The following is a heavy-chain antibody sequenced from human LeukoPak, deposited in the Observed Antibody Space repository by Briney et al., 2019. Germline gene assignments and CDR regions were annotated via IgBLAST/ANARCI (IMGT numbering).Heavy chain of an antibody. Sequence: SETLSLTCTVSGGTIRSGSYYWSWIRQPAGKGLEWIGCIYTSGSTNYNPSLKSRVTISVDTSKNQFSVKLSSVTSADTAVFYCAIQSGHPEGDYCGQGTLVTASS. V-gene: IGHV4-61*02. D-gene: IGHD5-24*01. CDR3: AIQSGHPEGDY. CDR1: GGTIRSGSYY. J-gene: IGHJ4*02. CDR2: IYTSGST.